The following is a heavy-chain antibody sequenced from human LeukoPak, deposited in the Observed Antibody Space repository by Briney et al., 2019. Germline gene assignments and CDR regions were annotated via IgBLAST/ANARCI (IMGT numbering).Heavy chain of an antibody. J-gene: IGHJ3*02. CDR2: IDPSGERA. CDR1: GYTFTTYY. CDR3: TRSSSVTMVRDADKFDI. V-gene: IGHV1-46*01. D-gene: IGHD3-10*01. Sequence: GASVKVSCKASGYTFTTYYIHSVRQAPGQGLEWMGIIDPSGERASYARKFRGRVTMTRDAFTSTVYVELNSLRSEDTAMYYCTRSSSVTMVRDADKFDIWGQGTTVTVSS.